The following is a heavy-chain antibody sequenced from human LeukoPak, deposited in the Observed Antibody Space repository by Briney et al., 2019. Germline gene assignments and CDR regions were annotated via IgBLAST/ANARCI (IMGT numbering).Heavy chain of an antibody. Sequence: ASVKVSCKASGYTFTGYYMHWVRQAPGQGLEWMGWINPNSGGTNYAQKFQGRVTMTRDTSISTAYMELSRLTSDDTAVYYCARLWTVGAPKWGGTYYFDYWGQGTLVTVSS. J-gene: IGHJ4*02. CDR2: INPNSGGT. D-gene: IGHD1-26*01. V-gene: IGHV1-2*02. CDR1: GYTFTGYY. CDR3: ARLWTVGAPKWGGTYYFDY.